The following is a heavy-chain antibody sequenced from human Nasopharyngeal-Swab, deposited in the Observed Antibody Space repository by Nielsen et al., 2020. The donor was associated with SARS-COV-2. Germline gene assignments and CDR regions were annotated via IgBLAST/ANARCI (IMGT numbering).Heavy chain of an antibody. V-gene: IGHV5-51*01. J-gene: IGHJ4*02. CDR2: IYPGDSDT. CDR3: ARLGIRSYYFDY. D-gene: IGHD3-16*01. Sequence: VRQMPGKGLAWMGIIYPGDSDTRYSPSCQGQVTISADKSISTAYLQWSSLKASDTAMYYCARLGIRSYYFDYWGQGTLVTVSS.